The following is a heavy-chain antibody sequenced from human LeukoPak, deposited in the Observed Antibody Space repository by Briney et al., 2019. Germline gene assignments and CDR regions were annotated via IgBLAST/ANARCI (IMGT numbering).Heavy chain of an antibody. CDR3: ARYDYGSGSYDY. D-gene: IGHD3-10*01. CDR1: GFTFSDYY. Sequence: GGSLRLSCAASGFTFSDYYMSWIRQAPGKGLEWVSYISSSGSTIYYADSVKGRFTISRDNAKNSLYMQMNSLTAEDTAVYYWARYDYGSGSYDYWGQGTLVTVSS. J-gene: IGHJ4*02. CDR2: ISSSGSTI. V-gene: IGHV3-11*01.